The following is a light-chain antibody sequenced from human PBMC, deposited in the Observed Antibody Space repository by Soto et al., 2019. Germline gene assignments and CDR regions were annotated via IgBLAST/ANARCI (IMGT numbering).Light chain of an antibody. V-gene: IGLV2-14*01. Sequence: QSVLTQPASVSGSPGQSIAISCTGTSSDVGGYDYVSWYQQQPDKAPKLMIYEVTKRPSGVSNRFSVSKSGNTASLTISGLQSEDEADYYCSSHTSGSTRVFGTGTKVTVL. J-gene: IGLJ1*01. CDR3: SSHTSGSTRV. CDR2: EVT. CDR1: SSDVGGYDY.